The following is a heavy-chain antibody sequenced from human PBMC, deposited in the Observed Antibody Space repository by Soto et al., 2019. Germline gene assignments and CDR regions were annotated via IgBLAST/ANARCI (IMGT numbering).Heavy chain of an antibody. CDR2: ISYDGSNK. V-gene: IGHV3-30*14. Sequence: AGSLRLSCAASGFTFSSYAMHWVRQAPGKGLEWVAVISYDGSNKYYADSVKGRFTISRDNSKNTLYLQMGSLRAEDMAVYYCARAGRVAARYYYYYMDVWGKGTTVTVSS. J-gene: IGHJ6*03. CDR1: GFTFSSYA. D-gene: IGHD6-6*01. CDR3: ARAGRVAARYYYYYMDV.